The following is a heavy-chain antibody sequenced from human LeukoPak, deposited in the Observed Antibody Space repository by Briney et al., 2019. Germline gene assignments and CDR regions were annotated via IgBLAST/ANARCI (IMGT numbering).Heavy chain of an antibody. Sequence: PSETLSLTCTVSGGSISSSSYYWGWIRQPPGKGLEWIGSIYYSGSTYYNPSLKSRVTISVDTSKNQFSLKLSSVTAADTAVYYCAREVKFLEWLPAMLYYYYMDVWGKGTTVTVSS. J-gene: IGHJ6*03. CDR3: AREVKFLEWLPAMLYYYYMDV. CDR1: GGSISSSSYY. CDR2: IYYSGST. D-gene: IGHD3-3*01. V-gene: IGHV4-39*07.